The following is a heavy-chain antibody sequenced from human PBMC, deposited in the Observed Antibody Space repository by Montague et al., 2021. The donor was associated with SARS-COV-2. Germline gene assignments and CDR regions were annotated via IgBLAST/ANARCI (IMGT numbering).Heavy chain of an antibody. CDR1: GGSISSPNW. D-gene: IGHD3-16*01. CDR3: AWGGTYHYGMDV. V-gene: IGHV4-4*02. J-gene: IGHJ6*02. Sequence: SETLSLTCTVSGGSISSPNWWNWVRQPPGKGLEWIGEIYYTGNTNYNPSLKSRVTIFIDKSKNHFSLQLSSVTAADTAVYYCAWGGTYHYGMDVWGQGTTVAVSS. CDR2: IYYTGNT.